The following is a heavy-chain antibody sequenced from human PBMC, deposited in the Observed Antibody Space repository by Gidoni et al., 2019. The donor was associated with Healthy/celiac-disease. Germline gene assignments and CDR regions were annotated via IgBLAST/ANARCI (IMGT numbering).Heavy chain of an antibody. CDR1: GYTFTGYY. CDR2: INPNSGGT. CDR3: ARDEGYYGSGSYFHY. Sequence: QVQLVQSGAEVKKPGAAVKVSCKASGYTFTGYYMHWVRQAPGQGLEWMGWINPNSGGTNYAQKVQGRVTMTRDTSISTAYMELSRLRSDDTAVYYCARDEGYYGSGSYFHYWGQGTLVTVSS. J-gene: IGHJ4*02. V-gene: IGHV1-2*02. D-gene: IGHD3-10*01.